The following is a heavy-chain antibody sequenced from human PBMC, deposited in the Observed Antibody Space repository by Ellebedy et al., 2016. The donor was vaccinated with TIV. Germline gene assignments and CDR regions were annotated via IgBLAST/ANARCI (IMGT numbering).Heavy chain of an antibody. V-gene: IGHV3-53*01. Sequence: PGGSLRLSCAASGFTVNNNYMSCIRQAPGKGMEWVSLIYSGGSTHYADAVKGRFTISRDNSKNTLYLQMNSLRAEDTAVYYCATRPGFAAGGSGYWGQGTRVTVSS. CDR3: ATRPGFAAGGSGY. CDR1: GFTVNNNY. D-gene: IGHD6-25*01. J-gene: IGHJ4*02. CDR2: IYSGGST.